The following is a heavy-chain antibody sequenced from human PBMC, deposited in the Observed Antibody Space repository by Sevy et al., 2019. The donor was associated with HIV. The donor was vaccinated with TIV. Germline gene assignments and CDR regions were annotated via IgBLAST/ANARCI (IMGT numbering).Heavy chain of an antibody. CDR1: GSTLTKLS. D-gene: IGHD3-22*01. CDR2: FDPEDGET. CDR3: ATTKDYYDSSGSPFDY. V-gene: IGHV1-24*01. Sequence: ASVKVSCKVSGSTLTKLSMHWVRQVPGKGLEWMVSFDPEDGETIYARKFQGRVTMTEDTSTDTAYMVLSSLRSEDTAVYYCATTKDYYDSSGSPFDYWGQGTLVTFSS. J-gene: IGHJ4*02.